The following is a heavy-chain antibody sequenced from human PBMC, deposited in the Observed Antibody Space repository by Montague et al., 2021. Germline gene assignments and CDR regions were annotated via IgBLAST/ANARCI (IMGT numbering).Heavy chain of an antibody. CDR2: MKSSGAS. CDR3: MGWSGFESGDF. Sequence: SETLSLTCAVYGASFKAYYWSWIRQPPGKGLEWIGEMKSSGASNYSPSLTSRVTISVDIPKKQFSLNLRSMTAADTAMYYCMGWSGFESGDFWGQGTQVIVSS. D-gene: IGHD3-3*01. J-gene: IGHJ4*02. V-gene: IGHV4-34*01. CDR1: GASFKAYY.